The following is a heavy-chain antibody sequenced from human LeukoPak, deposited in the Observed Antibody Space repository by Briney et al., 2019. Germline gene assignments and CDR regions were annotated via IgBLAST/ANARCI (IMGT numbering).Heavy chain of an antibody. D-gene: IGHD3-22*01. J-gene: IGHJ4*02. V-gene: IGHV1-2*02. Sequence: ASVKVSCKASGYTFTDYYLHWLRQAPGQGLEWMGWMHPNSGGTNYAQNFQGRVTMTRDTSITTAYMELSRLASDDTAVYYCASLAHFDGSTYYPDFWGQGTLVTVSS. CDR2: MHPNSGGT. CDR1: GYTFTDYY. CDR3: ASLAHFDGSTYYPDF.